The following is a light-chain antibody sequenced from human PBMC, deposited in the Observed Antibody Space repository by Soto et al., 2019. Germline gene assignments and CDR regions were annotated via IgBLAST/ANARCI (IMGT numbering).Light chain of an antibody. V-gene: IGKV1-5*03. Sequence: DIQMTQSPSTLSASVGDTVTITCRASESISSYLAWYQHKPGKAPKVLISRTSTLESGVPSRFSGSGSGTEFTLTISGLQPDDVATYFCQQYSGTFLTFGGGTKV. CDR2: RTS. CDR1: ESISSY. J-gene: IGKJ4*01. CDR3: QQYSGTFLT.